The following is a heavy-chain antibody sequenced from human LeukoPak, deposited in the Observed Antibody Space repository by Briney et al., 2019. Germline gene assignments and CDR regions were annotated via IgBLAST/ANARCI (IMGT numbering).Heavy chain of an antibody. D-gene: IGHD3-22*01. CDR1: GGSISSGGYS. CDR3: ARGGYYDSSPCMDV. CDR2: IYHSGST. Sequence: PSQTLSLTCAVSGGSISSGGYSWSWIRQPPGKGLEWIGYIYHSGSTYYNPSLKSRVTISVDRSKNQFSLKLSSVTAADTAVYYCARGGYYDSSPCMDVWGQGTTVTVSS. V-gene: IGHV4-30-2*01. J-gene: IGHJ6*02.